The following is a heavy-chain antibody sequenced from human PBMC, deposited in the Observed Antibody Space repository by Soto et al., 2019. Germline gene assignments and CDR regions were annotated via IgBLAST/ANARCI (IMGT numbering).Heavy chain of an antibody. J-gene: IGHJ5*02. CDR2: IYYSGST. CDR3: ARHLWFGELLYRGWFDP. V-gene: IGHV4-39*01. CDR1: GGSISSSSYY. Sequence: SETLSLTCTVSGGSISSSSYYWGWIRQPPGKGLEWIGSIYYSGSTYYNPSLKSRVTISVDTSKNQFSLKLSSVTAADTAVYYCARHLWFGELLYRGWFDPWGQGTLVTDSS. D-gene: IGHD3-10*01.